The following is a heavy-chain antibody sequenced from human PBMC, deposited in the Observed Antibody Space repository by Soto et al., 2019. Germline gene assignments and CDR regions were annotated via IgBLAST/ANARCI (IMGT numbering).Heavy chain of an antibody. V-gene: IGHV4-39*01. D-gene: IGHD1-26*01. CDR2: IYYSGST. CDR1: GGSISSSSYY. J-gene: IGHJ4*02. CDR3: ATLEPEWELQNYFDY. Sequence: SETLSLTCTVSGGSISSSSYYWGWIRQPPGKGLEWIGSIYYSGSTYYNPSLKSRVTISVDTSKNQFSLKLSSVTAADTAVYYCATLEPEWELQNYFDYWGQGTLVTGS.